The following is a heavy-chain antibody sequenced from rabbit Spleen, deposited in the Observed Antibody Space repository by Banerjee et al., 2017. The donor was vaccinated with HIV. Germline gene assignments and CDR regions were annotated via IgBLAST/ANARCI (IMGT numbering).Heavy chain of an antibody. D-gene: IGHD4-1*01. CDR2: IYSGDGST. Sequence: QSLEESGGDLVKPGASLTLTCTASGFTLSSYWMSWVRQAPGKGLEWIARIYSGDGSTYYASWVNGRFSISKTSSTTVTLQMTSLTAADTATYFCARDLDGVIGWNFGWWGQGTLVTVS. CDR3: ARDLDGVIGWNFGW. J-gene: IGHJ3*01. V-gene: IGHV1S40*01. CDR1: GFTLSSYW.